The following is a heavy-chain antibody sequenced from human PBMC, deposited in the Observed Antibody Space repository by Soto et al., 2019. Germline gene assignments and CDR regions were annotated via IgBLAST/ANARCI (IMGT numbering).Heavy chain of an antibody. D-gene: IGHD3-10*01. CDR2: IYYSGST. CDR1: GGSISSYY. V-gene: IGHV4-59*08. J-gene: IGHJ6*03. Sequence: QVQLQESGPGLVKPSETLSLTCTVSGGSISSYYWSWIRQPPGKGLEWIGYIYYSGSTNYNPSLKSRVTTAVDASKNPSPLKLSSVTAADTAVYYCARQAPDRWFGESRFVYYYYMDVWGKGTTVTVSS. CDR3: ARQAPDRWFGESRFVYYYYMDV.